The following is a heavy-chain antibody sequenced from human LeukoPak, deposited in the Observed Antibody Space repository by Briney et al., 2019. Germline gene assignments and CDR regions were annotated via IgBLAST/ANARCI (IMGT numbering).Heavy chain of an antibody. Sequence: SETLSLTCAVYGGSFSGYYWGWIRQPPGKGLEWIGEINHSGSTNYNPSLKSRVTISVDTSKNQFSLKLSSVTAADTAVYYCARGYGLRRFDPCGQGTLVTVSS. CDR2: INHSGST. CDR1: GGSFSGYY. V-gene: IGHV4-34*01. D-gene: IGHD4-17*01. J-gene: IGHJ5*02. CDR3: ARGYGLRRFDP.